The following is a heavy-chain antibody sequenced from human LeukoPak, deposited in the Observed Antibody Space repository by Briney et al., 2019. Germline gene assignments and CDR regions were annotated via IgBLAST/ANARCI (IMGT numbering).Heavy chain of an antibody. V-gene: IGHV3-74*01. D-gene: IGHD5-12*01. CDR2: INSDGSST. CDR1: GFTFSSYW. J-gene: IGHJ4*02. Sequence: PGGSLRLSCAASGFTFSSYWMHLVRQAPGKGLVWLSRINSDGSSTSYADSVKGRFTISRDNAKNTLYLQMNSLRAEDTAVYYCAREESDGGYVFNYFDYWGQGTLVTVSS. CDR3: AREESDGGYVFNYFDY.